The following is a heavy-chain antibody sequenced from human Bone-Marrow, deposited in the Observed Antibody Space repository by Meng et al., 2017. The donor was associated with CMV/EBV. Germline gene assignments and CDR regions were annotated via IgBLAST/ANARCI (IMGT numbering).Heavy chain of an antibody. CDR2: ISSSSSTI. J-gene: IGHJ6*02. V-gene: IGHV3-48*04. CDR3: ARRTVKRYCSSTSCQGGSYYGMDV. CDR1: GFTFSSYS. Sequence: GESLKISCAASGFTFSSYSMNWVRQAPGKGLEWVSYISSSSSTIYYADSVKGRFTISRDNAKNSLYLQMNSLRAEDTAVYYCARRTVKRYCSSTSCQGGSYYGMDVWGQGTTVIVSS. D-gene: IGHD2-2*01.